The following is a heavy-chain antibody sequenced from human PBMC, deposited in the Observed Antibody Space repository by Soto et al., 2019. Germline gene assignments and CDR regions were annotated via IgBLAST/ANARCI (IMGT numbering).Heavy chain of an antibody. CDR2: IYYSGST. CDR1: GDSVSSYY. Sequence: SETLSLTCTVSGDSVSSYYWTWIRQPPGKALEWIGYIYYSGSTNYNPSLKSRVTISVDTSKNQFSLKLNSMTAADTAVYYCARHNYGSGSTYFDYWGQGTLVTVSS. V-gene: IGHV4-59*08. D-gene: IGHD3-10*01. J-gene: IGHJ4*02. CDR3: ARHNYGSGSTYFDY.